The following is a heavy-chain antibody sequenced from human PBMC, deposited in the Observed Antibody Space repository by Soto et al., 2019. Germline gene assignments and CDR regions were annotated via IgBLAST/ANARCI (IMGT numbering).Heavy chain of an antibody. Sequence: ASVKVSCKTSGYTFTIHIIHWVRQAPGQRLEWMGWVDGGNGNTKYAQKFQDRVTMTRDTSATTVYMELKRLTSEDKAVYFCARDSGVVGPSGDLDYWGQGTPVTVSS. J-gene: IGHJ4*02. D-gene: IGHD1-26*01. V-gene: IGHV1-3*01. CDR1: GYTFTIHI. CDR2: VDGGNGNT. CDR3: ARDSGVVGPSGDLDY.